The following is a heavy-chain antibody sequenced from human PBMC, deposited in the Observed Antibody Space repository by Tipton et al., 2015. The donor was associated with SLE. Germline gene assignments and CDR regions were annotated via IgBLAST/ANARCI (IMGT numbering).Heavy chain of an antibody. CDR3: ARAFPPNH. J-gene: IGHJ5*02. V-gene: IGHV3-48*03. Sequence: SLRLSCAASGFTFSTYEMNWVRQAPGKGLEWVSFISWSASTTYYADSVKGRFTISRDNGKNSLFLQMNSLRAEDTALYYCARAFPPNHWGQGTLVTVSS. CDR1: GFTFSTYE. CDR2: ISWSASTT.